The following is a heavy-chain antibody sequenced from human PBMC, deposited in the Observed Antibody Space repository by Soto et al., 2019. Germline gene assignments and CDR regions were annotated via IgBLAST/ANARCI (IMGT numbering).Heavy chain of an antibody. V-gene: IGHV1-8*01. Sequence: ASVKVSCKASGYTFTSYDINWVRQATGQGLEWMGWMNPNSGNTGYAQKFQGRVTMTRNTSISTAYMELSSLRSEDTAVYYCARFWTLNTASDYWGQGTLVTVSS. J-gene: IGHJ4*02. D-gene: IGHD5-18*01. CDR3: ARFWTLNTASDY. CDR1: GYTFTSYD. CDR2: MNPNSGNT.